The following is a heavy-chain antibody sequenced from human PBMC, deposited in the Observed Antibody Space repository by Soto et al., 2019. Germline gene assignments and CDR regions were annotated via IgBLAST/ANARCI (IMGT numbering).Heavy chain of an antibody. Sequence: GGSLRLSYAASGFTSSSYTMNWVRQAPGKGLEWVSSISRSSTYIYYADSVKGRFTISRDNAKNSLYLQIDSLRAEDTAVYYCARTVVVVVAPDFDAFDIWGRGTMVTVSS. D-gene: IGHD2-15*01. CDR1: GFTSSSYT. J-gene: IGHJ3*02. CDR3: ARTVVVVVAPDFDAFDI. CDR2: ISRSSTYI. V-gene: IGHV3-21*01.